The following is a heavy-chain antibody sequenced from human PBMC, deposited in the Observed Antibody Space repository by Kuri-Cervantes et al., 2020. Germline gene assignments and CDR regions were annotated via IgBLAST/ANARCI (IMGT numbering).Heavy chain of an antibody. D-gene: IGHD3-10*01. CDR1: GFTFSSYA. V-gene: IGHV3-23*01. CDR3: VKVSLLVRGIIRYFEY. CDR2: IRGDGGDT. J-gene: IGHJ4*02. Sequence: GESLKISCAASGFTFSSYAMTWVRQTPGKGLEWVSAIRGDGGDTYYAESVKGRFTISRDNSKNTLYLQMNSLRAEDTAIYYCVKVSLLVRGIIRYFEYWGRGARVTVSS.